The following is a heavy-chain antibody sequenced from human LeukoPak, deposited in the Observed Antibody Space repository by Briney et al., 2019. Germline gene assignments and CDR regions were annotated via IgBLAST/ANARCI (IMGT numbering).Heavy chain of an antibody. CDR3: AKDTTTGPAEYYFDY. D-gene: IGHD1-14*01. V-gene: IGHV3-30*18. Sequence: GGSLRLSCASSGLTLSTYGMHGVRQARGGGVEGVAVISDNGRNKYYVDSVKGGFTISRDNSKNMLYLQMNSLRVEDTAVYYCAKDTTTGPAEYYFDYWGQGTLVTVSS. CDR1: GLTLSTYG. CDR2: ISDNGRNK. J-gene: IGHJ4*02.